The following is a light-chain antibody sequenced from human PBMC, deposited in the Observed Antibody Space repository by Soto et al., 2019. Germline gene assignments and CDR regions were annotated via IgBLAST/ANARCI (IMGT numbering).Light chain of an antibody. CDR3: AAWDDSLNGHVV. J-gene: IGLJ2*01. V-gene: IGLV1-44*01. Sequence: QAVVTQPPSASGTPGQRVTISCSGSSSNIGSNTVNWYQQLPGTAPKLLIYSNNQRPSGVPDRFSGSKSGTSASLAISGLQSEDEAAYYCAAWDDSLNGHVVFGGGTKLTVL. CDR2: SNN. CDR1: SSNIGSNT.